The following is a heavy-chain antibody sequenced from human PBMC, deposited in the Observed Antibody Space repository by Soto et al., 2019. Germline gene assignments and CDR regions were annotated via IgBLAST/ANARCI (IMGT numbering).Heavy chain of an antibody. Sequence: EVQLLESGGGLVQPGGSLRLSCAASGFTFSNSAMSWVRQAPGKGLEWVSVISGSGGSTYYADSVKGRFTISRDNSKNSLYLHKNTRRAGDAAVFYGAKDGGEYPPSPCASGGKGPLSPVSS. CDR2: ISGSGGST. V-gene: IGHV3-23*01. J-gene: IGHJ4*02. CDR3: AKDGGEYPPSPCAS. D-gene: IGHD3-16*01. CDR1: GFTFSNSA.